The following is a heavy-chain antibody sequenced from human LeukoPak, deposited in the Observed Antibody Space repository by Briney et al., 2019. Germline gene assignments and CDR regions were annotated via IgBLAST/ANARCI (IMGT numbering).Heavy chain of an antibody. V-gene: IGHV1-2*02. J-gene: IGHJ5*02. CDR2: INPNSGGT. D-gene: IGHD3-10*01. Sequence: GASVKVSRKASGYTFTGYYMHWVRQAPGQRLEWMGWINPNSGGTNYAQKFQGRVTMTRDTSISTAYMELSRLRSDDTAVYYCARARITMDLGVCHWFDPCGQGTLVTVSS. CDR3: ARARITMDLGVCHWFDP. CDR1: GYTFTGYY.